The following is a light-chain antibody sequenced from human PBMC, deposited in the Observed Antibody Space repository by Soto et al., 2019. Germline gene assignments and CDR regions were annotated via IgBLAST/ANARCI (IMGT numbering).Light chain of an antibody. V-gene: IGLV2-11*01. CDR3: CSYAGSFVV. J-gene: IGLJ2*01. CDR2: DVS. Sequence: QSALTQPRSVSGSPGQSVTISCTGTSSDVGGYNYVSWYQQHPGKAPKLMISDVSKRPSGVPDRFSGSKSCNTASLTISGLQAEDEADYYCCSYAGSFVVFGGGTQLTVL. CDR1: SSDVGGYNY.